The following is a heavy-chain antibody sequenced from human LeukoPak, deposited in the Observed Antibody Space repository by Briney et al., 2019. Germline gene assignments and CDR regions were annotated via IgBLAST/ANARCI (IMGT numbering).Heavy chain of an antibody. CDR1: GFTFSGYG. V-gene: IGHV3-30*18. D-gene: IGHD3-9*01. Sequence: SGGSLRLSCAGSGFTFSGYGMHWVRQAPGKGLQWVAVISYDGNDKDYADSVKGRFTISRDNSKNTLYLQVNSLRAEDTAVYYCAKGGDYDILTGYRSYYGVDDCGKGTTATVSS. CDR3: AKGGDYDILTGYRSYYGVDD. J-gene: IGHJ6*04. CDR2: ISYDGNDK.